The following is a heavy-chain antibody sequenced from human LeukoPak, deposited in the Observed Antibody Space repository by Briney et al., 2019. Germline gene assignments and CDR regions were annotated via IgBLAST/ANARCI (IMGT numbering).Heavy chain of an antibody. Sequence: PGGSLRLSCGASGITFSSYSMNWVRQAPGKGLEWVSYISSSGSTKYYADSVKGRFTISRDNARNSLYLQMNSLRAEDTAVYFCARGGLSIMGYWGQGTLVTFSS. D-gene: IGHD2/OR15-2a*01. CDR3: ARGGLSIMGY. J-gene: IGHJ4*02. CDR2: ISSSGSTK. CDR1: GITFSSYS. V-gene: IGHV3-48*01.